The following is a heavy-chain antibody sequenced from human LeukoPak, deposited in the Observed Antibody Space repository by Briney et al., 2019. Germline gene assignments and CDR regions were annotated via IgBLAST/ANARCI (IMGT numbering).Heavy chain of an antibody. CDR1: RGSLTGYN. CDR3: ARGFKAGYSSSWGT. D-gene: IGHD6-13*01. J-gene: IGHJ5*02. V-gene: IGHV4-34*01. Sequence: SESLSLTCAVYRGSLTGYNRSRIRQPPGKRLEWIGEINHSRSTNYNPSLKSRVTISVDTSKNQFSLKLSSVTAADTAVYYCARGFKAGYSSSWGTWGQGTLVTVSS. CDR2: INHSRST.